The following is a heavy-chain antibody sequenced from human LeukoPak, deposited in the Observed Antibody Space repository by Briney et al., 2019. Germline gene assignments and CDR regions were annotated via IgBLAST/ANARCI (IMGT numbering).Heavy chain of an antibody. D-gene: IGHD6-19*01. V-gene: IGHV3-23*01. CDR1: GFTFSSYA. Sequence: GGSLRLSCAASGFTFSSYAMNWVRQAPGKGLEWVSAISGSGGSTYYADSVKGRFTISRDNSKNTLYLQMNSLRAEDTAVYYCAKESESIAVAGPYYYGIDVWGQGTTVTVSS. CDR2: ISGSGGST. CDR3: AKESESIAVAGPYYYGIDV. J-gene: IGHJ6*02.